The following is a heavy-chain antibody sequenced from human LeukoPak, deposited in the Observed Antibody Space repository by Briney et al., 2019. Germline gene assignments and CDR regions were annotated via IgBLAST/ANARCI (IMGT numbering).Heavy chain of an antibody. CDR3: ATERSRYFDS. D-gene: IGHD6-6*01. Sequence: GGSLRLSCAASGFTFSSFGMHWVRQAPGKGLEWVAFIPYDGSNKYYADSVKGRFTISRDNSKNTLYLQMNSLRPEDTAVYYCATERSRYFDSWGQGILVTVPS. V-gene: IGHV3-30*02. CDR2: IPYDGSNK. CDR1: GFTFSSFG. J-gene: IGHJ4*02.